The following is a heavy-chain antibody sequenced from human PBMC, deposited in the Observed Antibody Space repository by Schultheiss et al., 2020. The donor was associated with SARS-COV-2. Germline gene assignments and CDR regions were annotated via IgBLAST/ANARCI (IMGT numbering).Heavy chain of an antibody. V-gene: IGHV3-30-3*01. J-gene: IGHJ3*02. D-gene: IGHD3-10*01. Sequence: GGSLRLSCAASGFTFSSYAMHWVRQAPGKGLEWVAVISYDGSNKYYADSVKGRFTISRDNSKNTLYLQMNSQRAEVTAVYYCARDGVTMVADAFDIWGQGTMVTVSS. CDR2: ISYDGSNK. CDR3: ARDGVTMVADAFDI. CDR1: GFTFSSYA.